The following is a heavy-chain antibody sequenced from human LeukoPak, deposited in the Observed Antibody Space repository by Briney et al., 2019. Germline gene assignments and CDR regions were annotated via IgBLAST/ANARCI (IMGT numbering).Heavy chain of an antibody. CDR2: TYYKSNWYN. V-gene: IGHV6-1*01. CDR3: ARSSGIAAAESFDY. CDR1: GDSVSTDSAG. D-gene: IGHD6-13*01. J-gene: IGHJ4*02. Sequence: SQTLSLTCAISGDSVSTDSAGWNWIRQSPSRGLEWLGRTYYKSNWYNDYAVSVKSRITINPDTSKNQFSLQLNSVTPEDTAVYYCARSSGIAAAESFDYWGQGTLVTVSS.